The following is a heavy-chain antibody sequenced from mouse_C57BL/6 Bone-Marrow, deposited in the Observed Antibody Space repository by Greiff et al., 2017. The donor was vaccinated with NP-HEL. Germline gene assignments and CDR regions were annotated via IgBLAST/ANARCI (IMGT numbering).Heavy chain of an antibody. CDR1: GYTFTNYW. J-gene: IGHJ1*03. CDR3: ARIGITTVVEPWYFDV. Sequence: QVQLQQSGAELVRPGTSVKMSCKASGYTFTNYWIGWAKQRPGHGLEWIGDIYPGGGYTNYNEKFKGKATLTADKSSSTAYMQFSSLTSEDSAIYYCARIGITTVVEPWYFDVWGTGTTVTVSS. V-gene: IGHV1-63*01. CDR2: IYPGGGYT. D-gene: IGHD1-1*01.